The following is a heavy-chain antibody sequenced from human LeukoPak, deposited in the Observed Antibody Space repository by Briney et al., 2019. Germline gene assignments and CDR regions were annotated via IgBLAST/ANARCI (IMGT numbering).Heavy chain of an antibody. CDR1: GYTFTSYG. J-gene: IGHJ6*02. CDR3: ARVVKRWEYPIAAAGTPGYYYGMDV. CDR2: ISAYNGNT. V-gene: IGHV1-18*01. D-gene: IGHD6-13*01. Sequence: GAPVKVSCKASGYTFTSYGISWVRQAPGQGLEWMGWISAYNGNTNYAQKLQGRVTMTTDTSTSTAYMELRSLRSDDTAVYYCARVVKRWEYPIAAAGTPGYYYGMDVWGQGTTVTVSS.